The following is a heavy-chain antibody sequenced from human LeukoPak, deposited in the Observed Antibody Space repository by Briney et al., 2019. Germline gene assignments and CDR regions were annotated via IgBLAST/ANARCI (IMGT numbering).Heavy chain of an antibody. J-gene: IGHJ4*02. D-gene: IGHD3-22*01. CDR2: IRGSGGNT. CDR3: ARVLYYYDSSGYYYTGD. V-gene: IGHV3-23*01. CDR1: GFTFSSYG. Sequence: PGGSLRLSCAASGFTFSSYGMSWVRQAPGKGLEWVSAIRGSGGNTYYADSVKGRFTISRDNSKNTLYLQMNSLRAEDTAVYFCARVLYYYDSSGYYYTGDWGQGTLVTVSS.